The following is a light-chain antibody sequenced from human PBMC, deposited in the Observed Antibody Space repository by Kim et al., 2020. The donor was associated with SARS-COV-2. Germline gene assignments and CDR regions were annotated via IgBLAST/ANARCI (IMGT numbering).Light chain of an antibody. CDR2: RND. V-gene: IGLV1-44*01. Sequence: QRVTLACPGISSNIVGNTVTWYQHLPGTAPKVLIHRNDERPSGVPARFSGSKSGTSASLAISGLQSEDEADYHCAAWDDSLKGVVFGGGTKLTVL. CDR1: SSNIVGNT. J-gene: IGLJ2*01. CDR3: AAWDDSLKGVV.